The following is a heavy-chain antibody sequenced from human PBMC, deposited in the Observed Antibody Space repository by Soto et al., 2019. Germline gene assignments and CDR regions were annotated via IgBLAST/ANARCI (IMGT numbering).Heavy chain of an antibody. CDR2: IYYSGST. CDR3: ARLGGIAAAGSFDY. CDR1: GGSISSSSYY. D-gene: IGHD6-13*01. J-gene: IGHJ4*02. V-gene: IGHV4-39*01. Sequence: SETLSLTCTVSGGSISSSSYYWGWIRQPPGKGLEWIGSIYYSGSTYYNPSLKSRVTISVDTSKNQFSLKLSSVTAADTAVYYCARLGGIAAAGSFDYWGQGTLVTVS.